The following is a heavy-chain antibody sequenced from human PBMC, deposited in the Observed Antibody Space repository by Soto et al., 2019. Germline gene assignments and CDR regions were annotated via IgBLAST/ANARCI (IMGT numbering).Heavy chain of an antibody. V-gene: IGHV6-1*01. Sequence: QVQLQQSGPGLVKPSQTLSLTCAISGDSVSSNDAVWNWIRQSPSRGLEWLGRTYYRSIWQTEYAVSVKGRXTXNXHASKNRFSLQLNSVTPEDTAMYYCARLVGNSWLDHWGQGTLVTVSA. J-gene: IGHJ5*02. CDR2: TYYRSIWQT. D-gene: IGHD6-6*01. CDR3: ARLVGNSWLDH. CDR1: GDSVSSNDAV.